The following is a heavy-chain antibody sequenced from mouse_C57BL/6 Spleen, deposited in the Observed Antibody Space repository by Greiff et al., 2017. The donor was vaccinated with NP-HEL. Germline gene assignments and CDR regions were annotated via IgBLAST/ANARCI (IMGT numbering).Heavy chain of an antibody. CDR3: ARDDYGSSLFDY. Sequence: EVMLVESEGGLVQPGSSMKLSCTASGFTFSDYYMAWVRQVPEKGLEWVANINYDGSSTYYLDSLKSRFIISRDNAKNILYLQMSSLTSEDTATYYCARDDYGSSLFDYWGQGTTLTVSS. V-gene: IGHV5-16*01. CDR2: INYDGSST. D-gene: IGHD1-1*01. CDR1: GFTFSDYY. J-gene: IGHJ2*01.